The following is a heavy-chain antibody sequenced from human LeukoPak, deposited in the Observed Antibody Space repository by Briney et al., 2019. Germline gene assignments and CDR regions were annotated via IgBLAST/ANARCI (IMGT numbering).Heavy chain of an antibody. D-gene: IGHD2-2*01. V-gene: IGHV4-4*09. CDR2: IYNSGST. CDR3: ARPHCSSTSCYAGDDAFDI. CDR1: GGSISSYY. Sequence: SETLSLTCTVSGGSISSYYWSWIRQPPGKGLEWIGYIYNSGSTNYNPSLKGRVTISVDTSKNQFSLKLSSVTAADTAVYYCARPHCSSTSCYAGDDAFDIWGQGTMVTVSS. J-gene: IGHJ3*02.